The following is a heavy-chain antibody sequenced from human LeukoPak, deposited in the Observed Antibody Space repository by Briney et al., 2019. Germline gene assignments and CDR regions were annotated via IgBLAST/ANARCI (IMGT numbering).Heavy chain of an antibody. CDR2: IYYSGST. D-gene: IGHD3-22*01. Sequence: SETLSLTCTVSGGSINTYYWSWIRQPPGKGLEWIGSIYYSGSTYYNPSLKSRVTISVDTSKNQFSLKLSSVTAADTAVYYCARDVYDSSGYYHDYWGQGTLVTVSS. J-gene: IGHJ4*02. CDR1: GGSINTYY. V-gene: IGHV4-59*12. CDR3: ARDVYDSSGYYHDY.